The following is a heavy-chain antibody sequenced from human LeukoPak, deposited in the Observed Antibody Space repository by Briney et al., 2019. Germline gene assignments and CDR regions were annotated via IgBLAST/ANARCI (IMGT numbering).Heavy chain of an antibody. V-gene: IGHV3-33*01. CDR3: ARALGSGSYYIYVFDY. CDR1: GFTFSNYV. J-gene: IGHJ4*02. CDR2: IRYDGSDK. Sequence: PGRSLRLSCAASGFTFSNYVMHWVGQGPGKGLEGVAVIRYDGSDKFYADSVKGRLTISRDNSKNTLYLQMNSLRAEDTAVYYCARALGSGSYYIYVFDYWGQGTLVTVSS. D-gene: IGHD1-26*01.